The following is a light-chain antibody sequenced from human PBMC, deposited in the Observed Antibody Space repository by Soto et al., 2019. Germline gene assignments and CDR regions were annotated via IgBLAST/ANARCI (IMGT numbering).Light chain of an antibody. CDR1: QGVYTY. CDR2: DAS. Sequence: EIVLTQSPATLSLSPGERATLSCRASQGVYTYLAWYQQKPGQAPRLLIYDASNKATGIPARFSRSGSGTAFTLTITSLEPEDFAAYYCQQRHNWPPLTFGGGTKAEIK. J-gene: IGKJ4*01. CDR3: QQRHNWPPLT. V-gene: IGKV3-11*01.